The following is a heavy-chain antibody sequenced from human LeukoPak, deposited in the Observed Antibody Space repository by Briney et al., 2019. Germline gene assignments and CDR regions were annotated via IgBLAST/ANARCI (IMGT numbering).Heavy chain of an antibody. CDR2: IYSDGTI. CDR3: ARGGPGHSYGGFDY. CDR1: GFTFNNYA. D-gene: IGHD5-18*01. Sequence: GGSLRLSCAASGFTFNNYAMIWVRQPPGKGLEYISVIYSDGTINYADSVKGRFTISRDNSKNTLYFQMNSLRAEDTAVYYCARGGPGHSYGGFDYWGRGTLVTVSS. J-gene: IGHJ4*02. V-gene: IGHV3-23*03.